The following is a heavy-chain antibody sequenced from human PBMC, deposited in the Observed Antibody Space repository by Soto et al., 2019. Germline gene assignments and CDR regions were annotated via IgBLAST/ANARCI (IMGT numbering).Heavy chain of an antibody. Sequence: TLPLTYGGSGGSISSGGYSWCWIRQPPGKGLEWIGYIYHSGSTYYIPSLKSRVTISVDRSKNQFSLKLSSVTAADTEMYSCARVPGPWGQGTLVSV. V-gene: IGHV4-30-2*01. CDR1: GGSISSGGYS. CDR3: ARVPGP. D-gene: IGHD3-10*01. J-gene: IGHJ5*02. CDR2: IYHSGST.